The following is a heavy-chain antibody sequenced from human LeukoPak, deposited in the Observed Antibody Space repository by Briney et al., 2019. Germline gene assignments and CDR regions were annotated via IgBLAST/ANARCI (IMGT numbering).Heavy chain of an antibody. Sequence: ETLSLTCTVSGGSISSYYWSWIRQAPGKGLEWIGYIYYSETTKCNPSLMGRVSISVDTSKNQFSLRLSSVAAADTAVYYCARHGGSYFYYWGQGTLVSASS. CDR3: ARHGGSYFYY. J-gene: IGHJ4*02. CDR2: IYYSETT. CDR1: GGSISSYY. V-gene: IGHV4-59*08. D-gene: IGHD1-26*01.